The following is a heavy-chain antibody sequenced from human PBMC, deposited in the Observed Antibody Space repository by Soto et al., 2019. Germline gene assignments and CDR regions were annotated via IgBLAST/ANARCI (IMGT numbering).Heavy chain of an antibody. V-gene: IGHV3-23*01. J-gene: IGHJ4*02. CDR2: ISGSGGST. Sequence: GGSLRLSCAASGFSFSTYAMSWVRQAPGKGLEWVSAISGSGGSTYYADSVKGRFTISRDNSKGTLYLQLSSLRAEDTAEYYCAKVPPYGNYASGYDYWGQGTLVTVSS. CDR3: AKVPPYGNYASGYDY. D-gene: IGHD4-4*01. CDR1: GFSFSTYA.